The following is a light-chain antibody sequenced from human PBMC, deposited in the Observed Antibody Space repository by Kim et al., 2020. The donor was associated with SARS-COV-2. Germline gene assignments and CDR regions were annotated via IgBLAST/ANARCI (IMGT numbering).Light chain of an antibody. V-gene: IGLV1-44*01. CDR3: AAWDDSLEGYV. CDR2: SNT. CDR1: SSNIGTNT. Sequence: ELTQPPSASGAPGQRVTISCFGSSSNIGTNTVNWYQHLPGTAPKLLIYSNTQRPSGVPDRLFGSKSGTSASLAISGLQSEDEADYYCAAWDDSLEGYVFGSGTKVTVL. J-gene: IGLJ1*01.